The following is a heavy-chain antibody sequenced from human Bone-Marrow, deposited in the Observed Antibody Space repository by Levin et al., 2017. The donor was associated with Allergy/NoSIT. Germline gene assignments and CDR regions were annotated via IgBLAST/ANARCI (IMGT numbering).Heavy chain of an antibody. CDR1: GGSISSYY. V-gene: IGHV4-59*01. CDR3: ARNYYYGSGSYPPSFDY. CDR2: IYYSGST. J-gene: IGHJ4*02. D-gene: IGHD3-10*01. Sequence: PSETLSLTCTVSGGSISSYYWSWIRQPPGKGLEWIGYIYYSGSTNYNPSLKSRVTISVDTSKNQFSLKLSSVTAADTAVYYCARNYYYGSGSYPPSFDYWGQGTLVTVSS.